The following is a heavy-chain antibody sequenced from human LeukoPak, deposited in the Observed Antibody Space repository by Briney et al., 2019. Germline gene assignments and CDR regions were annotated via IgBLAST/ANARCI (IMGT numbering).Heavy chain of an antibody. Sequence: SETLSLTCAVYGGSFSGYYWSWIRQPPGKGLEWLGEINHSGSTNYNPSLKSRVTISVDTSKNQFSLKLSSVTAADTAVYYCARGRGVRIVRGFDYWGQGTLVTVSS. V-gene: IGHV4-34*01. CDR1: GGSFSGYY. J-gene: IGHJ4*02. D-gene: IGHD2-15*01. CDR3: ARGRGVRIVRGFDY. CDR2: INHSGST.